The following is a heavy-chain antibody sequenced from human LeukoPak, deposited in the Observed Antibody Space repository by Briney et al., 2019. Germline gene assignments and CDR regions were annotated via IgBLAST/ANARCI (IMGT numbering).Heavy chain of an antibody. CDR1: GYTFTGSY. V-gene: IGHV1-2*02. Sequence: GASVKVSCKASGYTFTGSYMHWVRQAPGQGLEWMGWINPNSGGTNYQGRVTMTRDTSISAAYMELSRLRSDDTAVYYCARDLAVAGTMVEFDYWGQGTLVTVSS. CDR3: ARDLAVAGTMVEFDY. D-gene: IGHD6-19*01. J-gene: IGHJ4*02. CDR2: INPNSGGT.